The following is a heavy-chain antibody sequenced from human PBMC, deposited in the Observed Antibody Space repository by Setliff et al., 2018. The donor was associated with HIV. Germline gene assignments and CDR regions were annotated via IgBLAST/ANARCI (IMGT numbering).Heavy chain of an antibody. Sequence: SETLSLTCAVSGYSISSGYYWGWIRQPPGKGLEWIGIIFHSGSTYYNPSLKSRVTISVDTSKNQFSLKLSSVTAADTAVYYCARGPTERYYESRGYYYFDNWGQGTQVTV. CDR3: ARGPTERYYESRGYYYFDN. D-gene: IGHD3-22*01. V-gene: IGHV4-38-2*01. CDR2: IFHSGST. CDR1: GYSISSGYY. J-gene: IGHJ4*02.